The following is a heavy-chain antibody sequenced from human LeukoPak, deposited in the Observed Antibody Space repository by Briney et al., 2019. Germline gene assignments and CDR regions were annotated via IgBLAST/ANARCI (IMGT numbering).Heavy chain of an antibody. CDR2: ISGSGGSA. Sequence: GGSLRLSCAASGFTFSSYAMSWVRQAPGKGLEWVSGISGSGGSAYYADSVKGRFTISRDNSKNTLYLQMNSLRAEDTAVYYCARDQGYNVDIVATIGGFDYWGQGTLVTVSS. CDR1: GFTFSSYA. V-gene: IGHV3-23*01. J-gene: IGHJ4*02. CDR3: ARDQGYNVDIVATIGGFDY. D-gene: IGHD5-12*01.